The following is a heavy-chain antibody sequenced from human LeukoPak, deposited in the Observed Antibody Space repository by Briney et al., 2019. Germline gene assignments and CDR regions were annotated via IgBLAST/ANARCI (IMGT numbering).Heavy chain of an antibody. V-gene: IGHV1-69*13. J-gene: IGHJ4*02. CDR3: ATESTSDYHYAN. D-gene: IGHD3-22*01. CDR2: IIPIFGRA. Sequence: GASVKVSCKASGGTFGSNVVTWVRQAPGQGLEWMGRIIPIFGRANSAQKFQGRVAITSDESTNTVYMELSSLRSEDTAVYYCATESTSDYHYANWGQGTLVTVS. CDR1: GGTFGSNV.